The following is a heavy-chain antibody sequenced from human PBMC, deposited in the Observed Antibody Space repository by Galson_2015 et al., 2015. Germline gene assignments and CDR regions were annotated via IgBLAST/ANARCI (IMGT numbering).Heavy chain of an antibody. CDR2: IYYSGST. CDR3: ARGSEWELLGY. V-gene: IGHV4-59*01. Sequence: SEALSLTCTVSGGSISSYYWSWIRQPPGKGLEWIGYIYYSGSTYYNPSLKSRVTISVDTSKNQFSLKLSSVTAADTAVYYCARGSEWELLGYWGQGTLVTVSS. J-gene: IGHJ4*02. D-gene: IGHD1-26*01. CDR1: GGSISSYY.